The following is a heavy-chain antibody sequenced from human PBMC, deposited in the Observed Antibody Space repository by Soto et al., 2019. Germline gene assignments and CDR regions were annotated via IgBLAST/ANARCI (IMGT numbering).Heavy chain of an antibody. D-gene: IGHD6-19*01. Sequence: VQLVESGGGVVQPGRSLRLSCAASGFTFSSYGMHWVRQAPGKGLEWVAVISYDGSNKYYADSVKGRFTISRDNSKNTLYLQMNSLRAEDTAVYYCAKDTVAGTVGGTFDYWGQGTLVTVSS. V-gene: IGHV3-30*18. CDR2: ISYDGSNK. CDR1: GFTFSSYG. CDR3: AKDTVAGTVGGTFDY. J-gene: IGHJ4*02.